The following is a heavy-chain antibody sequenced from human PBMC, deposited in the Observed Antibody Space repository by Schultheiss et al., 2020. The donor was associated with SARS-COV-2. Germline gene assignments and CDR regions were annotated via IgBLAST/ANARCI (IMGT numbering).Heavy chain of an antibody. CDR2: IYYNGKT. CDR3: ASSPIGGRTGMDV. D-gene: IGHD6-6*01. V-gene: IGHV4-39*01. J-gene: IGHJ6*02. CDR1: GDSSRSRSYY. Sequence: SQTLSLTCNVSGDSSRSRSYYWGWIRQPPGKGLEWIGSIYYNGKTYYNPSLESRVTMFVDTSMKQFSLKLDSVTAADTAVYYCASSPIGGRTGMDVWGQGTTVTVSS.